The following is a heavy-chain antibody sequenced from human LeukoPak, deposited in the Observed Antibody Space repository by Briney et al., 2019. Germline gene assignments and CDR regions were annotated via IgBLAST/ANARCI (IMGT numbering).Heavy chain of an antibody. CDR1: GGSIRSGGYY. D-gene: IGHD3-22*01. J-gene: IGHJ5*02. CDR2: IYYSGST. CDR3: ARGHSSGYNWFDP. V-gene: IGHV4-31*03. Sequence: PSQTLSLTCTVSGGSIRSGGYYWSWIRQHPGKGLEWVGFIYYSGSTYYNPSLKSRLTISVDTSKNQFSLKLGSVTAADTAVYYCARGHSSGYNWFDPWRQGTLVTVCS.